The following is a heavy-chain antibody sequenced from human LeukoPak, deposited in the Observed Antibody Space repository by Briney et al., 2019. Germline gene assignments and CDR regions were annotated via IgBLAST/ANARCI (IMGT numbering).Heavy chain of an antibody. CDR1: GGSFTTSRYH. CDR2: ISDSGNT. D-gene: IGHD3-22*01. V-gene: IGHV4-39*01. J-gene: IGHJ4*02. CDR3: ARNYYDGSGYFF. Sequence: SETLSLTCGVSGGSFTTSRYHWVWIRQPPGKGLEWIGCISDSGNTYLNPSLKSRLAISVDTSKNQFSLRLSSVTAADTAVYYSARNYYDGSGYFFWGQGTLVTVSS.